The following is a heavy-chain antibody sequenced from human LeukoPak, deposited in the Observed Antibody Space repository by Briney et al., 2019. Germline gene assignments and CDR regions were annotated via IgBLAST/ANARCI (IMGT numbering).Heavy chain of an antibody. CDR1: GFAFSRYW. J-gene: IGHJ4*02. V-gene: IGHV3-7*01. Sequence: GGSLRLSCAASGFAFSRYWMTWVRQAPGKGLGWVANINQDGSDKNYVDSVNGRFTISRDNAKNSLYLQMNSLRAEDTALYYCAKPPGSSSSVDYWGQGTLVTVAS. CDR2: INQDGSDK. CDR3: AKPPGSSSSVDY. D-gene: IGHD6-13*01.